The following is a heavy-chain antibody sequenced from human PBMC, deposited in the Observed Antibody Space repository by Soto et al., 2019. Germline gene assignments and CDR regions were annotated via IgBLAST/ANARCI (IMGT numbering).Heavy chain of an antibody. Sequence: PGESLKISCKGSGYSFSNTWINWVRQMPGKGLEWMGIIYPGNSETRYSPSFQGQVTISADKSINTAYLQWSSLKASDTATYYCAKEGGSAHYGMDVWGQGTTVTVS. CDR2: IYPGNSET. J-gene: IGHJ6*02. CDR3: AKEGGSAHYGMDV. D-gene: IGHD2-15*01. V-gene: IGHV5-51*01. CDR1: GYSFSNTW.